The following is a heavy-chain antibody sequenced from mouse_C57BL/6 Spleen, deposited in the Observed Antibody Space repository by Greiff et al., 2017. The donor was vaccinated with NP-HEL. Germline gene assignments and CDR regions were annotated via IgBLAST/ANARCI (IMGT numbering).Heavy chain of an antibody. D-gene: IGHD2-3*01. CDR2: IDPSDSYT. CDR1: GYTFTSYW. CDR3: ARSLMRAMDY. Sequence: QVQLKQPGAELVMPGASVKLSCKASGYTFTSYWMHWVKQRPGQGLEWIGEIDPSDSYTNYNQKFKGKSTLTVDKSSSTAYMQLSSLTSEDSAVYYCARSLMRAMDYWGQGTSVTVSS. V-gene: IGHV1-69*01. J-gene: IGHJ4*01.